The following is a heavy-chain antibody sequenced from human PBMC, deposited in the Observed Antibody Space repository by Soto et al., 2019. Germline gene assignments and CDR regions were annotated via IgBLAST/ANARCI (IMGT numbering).Heavy chain of an antibody. Sequence: QITLKESGPTLVKPTQTLTLTCTFSGFSLSTSGVGVGWIRQPPGKAMEWLALIYWDDDKRYSPSLKSRLTITKDTSKNQVVLTMTNMDPVDTATYYCAHHYDDGSSSAFDYWGQGTLVVVAS. CDR3: AHHYDDGSSSAFDY. CDR2: IYWDDDK. J-gene: IGHJ4*02. V-gene: IGHV2-5*02. D-gene: IGHD6-6*01. CDR1: GFSLSTSGVG.